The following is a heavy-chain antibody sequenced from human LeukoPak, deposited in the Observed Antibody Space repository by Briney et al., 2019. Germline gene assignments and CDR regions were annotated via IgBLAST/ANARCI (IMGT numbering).Heavy chain of an antibody. CDR3: ARGIAANMDY. V-gene: IGHV4-39*01. Sequence: SETLSLTCTVSGVSISTSSYYWGWIRQPPGKGLEGIAKIYFNGGTAYHPSLKSRVAIFVQTSKNQSSLKVNSVTAADTAVYYCARGIAANMDYWGQGTLVTVSS. D-gene: IGHD6-25*01. CDR1: GVSISTSSYY. J-gene: IGHJ4*02. CDR2: IYFNGGT.